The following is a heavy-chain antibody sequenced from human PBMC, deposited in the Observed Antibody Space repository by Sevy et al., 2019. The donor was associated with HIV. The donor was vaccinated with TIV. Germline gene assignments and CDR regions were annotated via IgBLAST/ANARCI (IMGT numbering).Heavy chain of an antibody. CDR2: IYWNDDK. CDR1: GFSLSTSGGG. J-gene: IGHJ5*02. CDR3: AYLITYSGYDLSNWFDP. Sequence: SGPTLVKPTQTLTLTCTFSGFSLSTSGGGVGWIRQPPGKALEWLALIYWNDDKRYSPSLKSRLTISKDTSKNQVVLTMTNMDPVDTATYYCAYLITYSGYDLSNWFDPWGQGTLVTVSS. D-gene: IGHD5-12*01. V-gene: IGHV2-5*01.